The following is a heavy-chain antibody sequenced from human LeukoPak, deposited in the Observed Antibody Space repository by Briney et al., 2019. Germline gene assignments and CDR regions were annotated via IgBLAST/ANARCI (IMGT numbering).Heavy chain of an antibody. J-gene: IGHJ3*02. CDR1: GFTFSSYA. CDR2: ISGSGGST. CDR3: AMKPKSYGGSHDAFDI. V-gene: IGHV3-23*01. Sequence: GGSLRLSCAASGFTFSSYAMSWVRQAPGKGLEWVSAISGSGGSTYYADSVKGRFTISRDNSKSTLYLQMNSLRAEDTAVYYCAMKPKSYGGSHDAFDIWGQGTMVTVSS. D-gene: IGHD4-23*01.